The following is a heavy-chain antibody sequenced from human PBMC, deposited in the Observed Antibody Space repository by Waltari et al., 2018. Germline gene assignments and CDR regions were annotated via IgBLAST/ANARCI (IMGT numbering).Heavy chain of an antibody. CDR3: ARDRGRGLYLDT. V-gene: IGHV4-4*02. CDR1: GDYMSSTDC. D-gene: IGHD2-15*01. J-gene: IGHJ5*02. CDR2: VRGDGGT. Sequence: QLQLQESGPGLVKPSGTMSLSCAVSGDYMSSTDCWSWVRLSPQKGLEWLGQVRGDGGTNYSPSFASRLTVSLDTSNNQFSLKLTSATAADTAVYYCARDRGRGLYLDTWGPGTLVTVSP.